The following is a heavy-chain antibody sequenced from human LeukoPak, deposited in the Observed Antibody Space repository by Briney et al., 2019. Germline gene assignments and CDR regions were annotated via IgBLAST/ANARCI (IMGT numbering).Heavy chain of an antibody. J-gene: IGHJ6*02. CDR2: IYYSGST. Sequence: SETLSLTCTVSGGSISSSSYYWGWIRQPPGKGLGWIGSIYYSGSTYYNPSLKSRVTISVDTSKNQFSLKLSSVTAADTAVYYCARSKGAHYYYYGMDVWGQGTTVTVSS. V-gene: IGHV4-39*07. D-gene: IGHD3-16*01. CDR1: GGSISSSSYY. CDR3: ARSKGAHYYYYGMDV.